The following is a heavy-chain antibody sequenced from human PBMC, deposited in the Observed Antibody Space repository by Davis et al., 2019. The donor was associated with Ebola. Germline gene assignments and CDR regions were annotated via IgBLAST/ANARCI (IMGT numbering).Heavy chain of an antibody. J-gene: IGHJ4*02. CDR1: GGSISSYY. CDR3: ARDRRREVGFDY. D-gene: IGHD1-26*01. V-gene: IGHV4-59*01. Sequence: PSETLSLTCTVSGGSISSYYWSWIRQPPGKGLEWIGYIYYSGSTNYNPSLKSRVTISVDTSKNQFSLKLSSVTAADTAVYYCARDRRREVGFDYWGQGTLVTVSS. CDR2: IYYSGST.